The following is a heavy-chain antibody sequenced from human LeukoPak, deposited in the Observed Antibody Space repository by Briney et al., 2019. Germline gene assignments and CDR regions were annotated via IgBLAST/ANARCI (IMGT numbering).Heavy chain of an antibody. V-gene: IGHV3-23*01. Sequence: GGSLRLSCAASGLSYITYAMSWVRRAAGKGLEWVAAITASGSITSHADSVKGRFTVSRDNPKKTMYLQMDSLRVADTAVYYCAKGTGSHYFYYYMDVWGKGTTVSVS. J-gene: IGHJ6*03. CDR2: ITASGSIT. CDR3: AKGTGSHYFYYYMDV. D-gene: IGHD6-19*01. CDR1: GLSYITYA.